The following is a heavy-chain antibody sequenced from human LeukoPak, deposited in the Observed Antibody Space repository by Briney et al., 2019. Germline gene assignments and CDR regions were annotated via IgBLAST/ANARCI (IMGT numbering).Heavy chain of an antibody. CDR1: GGSFSGYY. J-gene: IGHJ4*02. CDR2: INHSGST. CDR3: ARGRSGRGIYYFDY. D-gene: IGHD3-16*01. V-gene: IGHV4-34*01. Sequence: SETLSLTCAVYGGSFSGYYWSWIRQPPGKGLEWIGEINHSGSTNYNPSLKSRVTISVDTSKNQFSLKLSSVTAADTAMYYCARGRSGRGIYYFDYWGQGTLVTVSS.